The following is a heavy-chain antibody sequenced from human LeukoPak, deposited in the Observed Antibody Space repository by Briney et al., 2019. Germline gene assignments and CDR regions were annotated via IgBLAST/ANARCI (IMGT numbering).Heavy chain of an antibody. D-gene: IGHD3-10*01. CDR2: IYYSGST. V-gene: IGHV4-39*07. Sequence: PSETLSLTCTVSGGSISSSSYYWGWIRQPPGKGLEWIGSIYYSGSTYYNPSLKSRVTISVDASKNQFSLKLRSVTAADTAVYYCARLITVVRGVGKWFDPWGQGTLVTVSS. J-gene: IGHJ5*02. CDR1: GGSISSSSYY. CDR3: ARLITVVRGVGKWFDP.